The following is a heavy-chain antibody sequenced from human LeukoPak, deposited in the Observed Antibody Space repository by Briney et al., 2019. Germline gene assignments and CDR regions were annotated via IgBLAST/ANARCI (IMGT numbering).Heavy chain of an antibody. CDR1: GFSLRSFA. D-gene: IGHD3-3*01. CDR3: AKQGRNDFVDS. V-gene: IGHV3-23*01. Sequence: GGSLRLSCAASGFSLRSFAMSWVRQAPGKGLEWVSASSGDGDNTDYANSVKGRFTISRDNSKNTIYLQMNSLRADDTAVYYCAKQGRNDFVDSWGQGTLVTVSS. J-gene: IGHJ4*02. CDR2: SSGDGDNT.